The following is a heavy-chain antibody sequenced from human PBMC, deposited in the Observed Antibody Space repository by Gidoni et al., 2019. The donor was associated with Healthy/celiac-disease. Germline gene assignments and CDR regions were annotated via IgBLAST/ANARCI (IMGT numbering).Heavy chain of an antibody. Sequence: QVQLVEYGGGVVQPGRSLRLSCAASGFTFSSYGMHWVRQAPGKGLEWVAVIWYDGSNKYYADSVKGRFTISRDNSKNTLYLQMNSLRAEDTAVYYCARDPGLMTTVMVGAFDYWGQGTLVTVSS. CDR2: IWYDGSNK. D-gene: IGHD4-17*01. J-gene: IGHJ4*02. CDR3: ARDPGLMTTVMVGAFDY. V-gene: IGHV3-33*01. CDR1: GFTFSSYG.